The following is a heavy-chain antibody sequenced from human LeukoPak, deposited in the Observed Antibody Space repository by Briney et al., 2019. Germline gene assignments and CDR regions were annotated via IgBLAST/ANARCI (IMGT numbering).Heavy chain of an antibody. CDR1: GFTFSSYG. V-gene: IGHV3-30*03. CDR2: ISYDGSNK. CDR3: ASVGMYSSSWLGAFDI. Sequence: PGGSLRLSCAASGFTFSSYGMHWVRQAPGKGLEWVAVISYDGSNKYYADSVKGRFTISRDNSKNTLYLQMNGLRAEDTAVYYCASVGMYSSSWLGAFDIWGQGTMVTVSS. J-gene: IGHJ3*02. D-gene: IGHD6-13*01.